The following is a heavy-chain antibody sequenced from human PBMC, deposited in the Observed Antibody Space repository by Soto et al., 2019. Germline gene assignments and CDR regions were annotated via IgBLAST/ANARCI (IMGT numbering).Heavy chain of an antibody. D-gene: IGHD4-4*01. CDR3: ARSRDGYSFYSYYGMEG. Sequence: LRLSFAASGFTFTRYGMHWVRQAPGKLLEWMALILHDGSAEYYADSVKGRFTISRDNSKNTLYLQMNSLRAEDTAVYYCARSRDGYSFYSYYGMEGWGQGTRVIVS. CDR2: ILHDGSAE. CDR1: GFTFTRYG. V-gene: IGHV3-30*03. J-gene: IGHJ6*01.